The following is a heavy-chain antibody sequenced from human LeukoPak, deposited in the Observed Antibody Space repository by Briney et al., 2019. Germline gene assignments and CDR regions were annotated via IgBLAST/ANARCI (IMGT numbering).Heavy chain of an antibody. Sequence: ASVKVSCKASGYTFTIYDINWVRQATGQGLEWMGWMNPNSGNTGYAQKFQSRVTMTRNTSINTAYMEVSSLRSEDTAVYYCARGRSEVVPAAIWEVDYYYYYYMDVWGKGTTVTVSS. D-gene: IGHD2-2*01. CDR2: MNPNSGNT. CDR1: GYTFTIYD. V-gene: IGHV1-8*01. CDR3: ARGRSEVVPAAIWEVDYYYYYYMDV. J-gene: IGHJ6*03.